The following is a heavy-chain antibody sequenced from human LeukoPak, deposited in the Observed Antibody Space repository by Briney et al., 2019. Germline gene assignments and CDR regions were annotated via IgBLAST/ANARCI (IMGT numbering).Heavy chain of an antibody. V-gene: IGHV3-21*01. CDR2: ITSSSTYI. Sequence: GGSLRLSCAASGFTFSSYAMSWVRQAPGKGLEWVSSITSSSTYIYYADSVKGRFTISRDDPKNSLYLQMNSLRAEDTAVYYCAREERYSNPSPVDYWGQGTLVTVSS. J-gene: IGHJ4*02. CDR3: AREERYSNPSPVDY. D-gene: IGHD6-6*01. CDR1: GFTFSSYA.